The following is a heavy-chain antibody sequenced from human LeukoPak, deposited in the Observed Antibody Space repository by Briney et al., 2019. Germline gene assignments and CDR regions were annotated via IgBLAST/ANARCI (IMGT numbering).Heavy chain of an antibody. D-gene: IGHD3-10*01. V-gene: IGHV4-38-2*02. CDR2: IYHSGST. CDR3: ARDLGFGEPVDY. Sequence: SSETLSLTCTVSGYSISSGYYWGWIRQPPGKGLEWIGSIYHSGSTYYNPSLKSRVTISVDTSKNQFSLKLSSVTAADTAVYYCARDLGFGEPVDYWGQGTLVTVSS. J-gene: IGHJ4*02. CDR1: GYSISSGYY.